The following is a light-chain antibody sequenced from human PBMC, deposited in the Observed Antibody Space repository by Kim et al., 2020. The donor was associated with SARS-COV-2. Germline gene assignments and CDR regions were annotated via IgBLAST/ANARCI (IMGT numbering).Light chain of an antibody. CDR2: DVS. J-gene: IGLJ3*02. Sequence: GQSITSSCTGTSSDVGGYNYVSWYQQYPGKAPKLMISDVSKRPSGVSDRFSGSKSDNTASLTISGLQTEDEADYYCASYTSNTTLLFGGGTQLTVL. V-gene: IGLV2-14*03. CDR1: SSDVGGYNY. CDR3: ASYTSNTTLL.